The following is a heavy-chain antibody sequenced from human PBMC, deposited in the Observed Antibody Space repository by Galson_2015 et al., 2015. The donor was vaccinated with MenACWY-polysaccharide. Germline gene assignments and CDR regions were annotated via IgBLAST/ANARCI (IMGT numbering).Heavy chain of an antibody. CDR3: AHPIFTGWLTEDY. V-gene: IGHV2-5*02. D-gene: IGHD3-9*01. Sequence: ALVKPTQTLTLTCNFSGFSLSGTGVSVGWIRQPPGKALEWLALIYWDDDKRYSPSLRRRLTITMDTSKNQVVLTMTDMDPIDTGTYFCAHPIFTGWLTEDYWGQGIPVTVSS. CDR1: GFSLSGTGVS. J-gene: IGHJ4*02. CDR2: IYWDDDK.